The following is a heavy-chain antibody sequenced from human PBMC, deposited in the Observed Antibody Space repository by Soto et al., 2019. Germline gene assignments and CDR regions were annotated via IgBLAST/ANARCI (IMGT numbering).Heavy chain of an antibody. CDR1: GYSFTSYW. V-gene: IGHV5-51*01. J-gene: IGHJ6*02. CDR3: ARYNVDYYGSGSYYSPDYYGMDV. D-gene: IGHD3-10*01. CDR2: IYPGDSDP. Sequence: GESLKISCKGSGYSFTSYWIGWVRQMPGKGLEWMGIIYPGDSDPRYSPSFQGQVTISADKSISTAYLQWSSLKASDTAMYYCARYNVDYYGSGSYYSPDYYGMDVWGQGTTVTVSS.